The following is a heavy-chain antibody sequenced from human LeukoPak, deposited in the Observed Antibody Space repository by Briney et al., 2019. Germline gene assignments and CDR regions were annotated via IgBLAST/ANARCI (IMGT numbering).Heavy chain of an antibody. CDR1: GFTFSSYS. V-gene: IGHV3-21*01. CDR3: ARDRRSSWYLGILY. CDR2: ISSSSSYI. J-gene: IGHJ4*02. Sequence: PGGSLRLSCAASGFTFSSYSMNWVRQAPGKGLEWVSSISSSSSYIYYADSVKGRFTISRDNAKNSLYLQMNSLRAEDTAVYYCARDRRSSWYLGILYWGQGTLVTVSS. D-gene: IGHD6-13*01.